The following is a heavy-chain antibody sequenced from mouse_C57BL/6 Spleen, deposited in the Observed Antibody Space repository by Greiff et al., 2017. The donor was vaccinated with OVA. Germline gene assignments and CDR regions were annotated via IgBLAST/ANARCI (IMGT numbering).Heavy chain of an antibody. V-gene: IGHV3-1*01. CDR2: ISYSGST. CDR1: GYSITSGYD. J-gene: IGHJ1*03. Sequence: EVQLQESGPGMVKPSQSLSLTCTVTGYSITSGYDWHWIRHFPGNKLEWMGYISYSGSTNYNPSLKSRISITHDTSKNHFFLKLNSVTTEDTATYYCARGYYGSRGRYFDVWGTGTTVTVSS. D-gene: IGHD1-1*01. CDR3: ARGYYGSRGRYFDV.